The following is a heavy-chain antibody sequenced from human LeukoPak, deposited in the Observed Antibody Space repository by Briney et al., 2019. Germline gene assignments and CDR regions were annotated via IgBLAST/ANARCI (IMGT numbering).Heavy chain of an antibody. Sequence: SETLSLTCTVSGGSISSSSYYWGWIRQPPGKGLEWIGSIYYSGSTYYNPSLKSRVTISVDTSKNQFSLKLSSVTAADTAVYYCAREAPLYYYGMDVWGQGTTVTVSS. CDR3: AREAPLYYYGMDV. CDR1: GGSISSSSYY. J-gene: IGHJ6*02. CDR2: IYYSGST. V-gene: IGHV4-39*07.